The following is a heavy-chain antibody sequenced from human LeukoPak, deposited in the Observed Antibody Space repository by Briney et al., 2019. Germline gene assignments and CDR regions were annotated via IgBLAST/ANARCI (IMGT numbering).Heavy chain of an antibody. Sequence: SGGSLRLSCAASGLTFSTYWRHWVRQAPGQGPVWVSRISPDGSTTTYADSVRGRFSISRDNAKNTLYMQMNSLRVDDTAVYYCVRGSSTWSPLGDYWGQGTLVPVST. J-gene: IGHJ4*02. CDR2: ISPDGSTT. CDR1: GLTFSTYW. V-gene: IGHV3-74*01. CDR3: VRGSSTWSPLGDY. D-gene: IGHD6-13*01.